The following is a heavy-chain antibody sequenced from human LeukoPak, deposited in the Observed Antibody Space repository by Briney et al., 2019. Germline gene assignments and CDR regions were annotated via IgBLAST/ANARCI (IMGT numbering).Heavy chain of an antibody. CDR2: INHSGST. J-gene: IGHJ2*01. V-gene: IGHV4-34*01. CDR3: ARGDYYDSSGPEHWYFDL. Sequence: ASETLSLTCAVYGGSFSGYYWRWIRQPPGKGLEWIGEINHSGSTNYNPSLKSRVTISVDTSKNQFSLKLSSVTAADTAVYYCARGDYYDSSGPEHWYFDLWGRGSLVTVSS. CDR1: GGSFSGYY. D-gene: IGHD3-22*01.